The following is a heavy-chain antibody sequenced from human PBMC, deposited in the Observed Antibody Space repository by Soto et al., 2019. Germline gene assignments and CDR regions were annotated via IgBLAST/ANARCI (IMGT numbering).Heavy chain of an antibody. D-gene: IGHD3-22*01. CDR1: GYSFAGYW. CDR3: ARQIYDSDTGPNFQYYFDS. J-gene: IGHJ4*02. V-gene: IGHV5-10-1*01. CDR2: IDPSDSQT. Sequence: GESLKISCKGSGYSFAGYWITWVRQKPGKGLEWMGRIDPSDSQTYYSPSFRGHVTISATKSITTVFLQWSSLRAPDTAMYYCARQIYDSDTGPNFQYYFDSWGQGTPVTVSS.